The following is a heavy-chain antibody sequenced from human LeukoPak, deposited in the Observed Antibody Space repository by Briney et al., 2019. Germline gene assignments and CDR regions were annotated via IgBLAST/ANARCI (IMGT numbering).Heavy chain of an antibody. Sequence: SETPSLTCTVSGGSISSGDYYWSWIRQPPGKGLEWIGYIYYSGSTYYNPSLKSRVTISVDTSKNQFSLKLSSVTAADTAVYYCARFSSGCSSTSCYQYFDYAGQGTLVTVSS. CDR2: IYYSGST. J-gene: IGHJ4*02. D-gene: IGHD2-2*01. CDR3: ARFSSGCSSTSCYQYFDY. V-gene: IGHV4-30-4*01. CDR1: GGSISSGDYY.